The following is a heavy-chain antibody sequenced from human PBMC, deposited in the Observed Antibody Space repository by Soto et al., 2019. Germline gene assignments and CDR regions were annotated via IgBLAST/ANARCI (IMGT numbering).Heavy chain of an antibody. V-gene: IGHV4-59*01. CDR1: GGSISSYY. CDR3: ARARYYGDTLLEY. CDR2: IYYSGST. J-gene: IGHJ4*02. Sequence: SETLSLTCTVSGGSISSYYWSWIRQPPGKGLEWIGYIYYSGSTNYNPSLKSRVTISVDTSKNQFSLKLSSVTAADTAVYYCARARYYGDTLLEYWGQGTLVTVSS. D-gene: IGHD4-17*01.